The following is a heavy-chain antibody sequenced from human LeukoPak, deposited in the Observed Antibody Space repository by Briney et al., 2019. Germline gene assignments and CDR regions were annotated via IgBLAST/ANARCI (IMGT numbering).Heavy chain of an antibody. D-gene: IGHD3-10*01. V-gene: IGHV1-3*01. CDR2: INAGNGNT. CDR1: GYTFTSYA. J-gene: IGHJ5*02. CDR3: ARLRWSGYGSDNWFDP. Sequence: GASVKVPCKASGYTFTSYAMHWVRQAPGQRLEWMGWINAGNGNTKYSQKFQGRVTITRDTSASTAYMELSSLRSEDTAVYYCARLRWSGYGSDNWFDPWGQGTLVTVSS.